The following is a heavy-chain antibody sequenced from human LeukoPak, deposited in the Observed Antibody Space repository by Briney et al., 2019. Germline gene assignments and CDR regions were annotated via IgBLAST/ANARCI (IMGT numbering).Heavy chain of an antibody. CDR3: ARGGELRYFDWLPNPGTLDY. Sequence: GGSLKLSCEASGFTFSSYSMNWVRQAPGKGLEWVSYISSISSTIYYADSVKGRFTISRDNAKNSLYLQMNSLRAEDTAVYYCARGGELRYFDWLPNPGTLDYWGQGTLVTVSS. J-gene: IGHJ4*02. CDR1: GFTFSSYS. V-gene: IGHV3-48*01. CDR2: ISSISSTI. D-gene: IGHD3-9*01.